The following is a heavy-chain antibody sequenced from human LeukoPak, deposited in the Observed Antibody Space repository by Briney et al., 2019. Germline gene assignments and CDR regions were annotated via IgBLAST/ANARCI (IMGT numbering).Heavy chain of an antibody. CDR3: ARGPNWNEYRWFDP. J-gene: IGHJ5*02. CDR1: AFTFSTYG. Sequence: GGPLRLSCAASAFTFSTYGIHWVRQAPGKGLEWVAVISYDGSNKYYADSVKGRFSISRDNSKNTLFLQMNRLRAEDTAVYYCARGPNWNEYRWFDPWGQGTLVTVSS. D-gene: IGHD1-1*01. V-gene: IGHV3-30*03. CDR2: ISYDGSNK.